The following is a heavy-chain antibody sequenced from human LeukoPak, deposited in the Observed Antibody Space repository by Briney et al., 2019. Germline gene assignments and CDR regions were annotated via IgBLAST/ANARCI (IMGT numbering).Heavy chain of an antibody. CDR3: ARGPQGGDPIFSGTGAFDI. V-gene: IGHV4-39*07. D-gene: IGHD4-17*01. CDR1: GGSISSSSYY. CDR2: INHSGST. J-gene: IGHJ3*02. Sequence: YPSETLFLTCTVSGGSISSSSYYWGWIRQPPGKGLEWIGEINHSGSTNYNPSLKSRVTISVDTSKNQFSLKLSSVTAADTAVYYCARGPQGGDPIFSGTGAFDIWGQGTMVTVSS.